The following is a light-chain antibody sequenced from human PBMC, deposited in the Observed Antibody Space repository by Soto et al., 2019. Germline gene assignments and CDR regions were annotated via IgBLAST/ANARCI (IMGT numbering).Light chain of an antibody. Sequence: EIVLTQSPGTLSLSPGERATLSCRASQSVSSNYLAWYQQKPGQAPRLLIYGASSRATGIPDRFSGSGSGTEFTLTISSLEPENFAVYYCQQYGNSLLNFSTGTKVDIK. CDR2: GAS. CDR3: QQYGNSLLN. V-gene: IGKV3-20*01. CDR1: QSVSSNY. J-gene: IGKJ3*01.